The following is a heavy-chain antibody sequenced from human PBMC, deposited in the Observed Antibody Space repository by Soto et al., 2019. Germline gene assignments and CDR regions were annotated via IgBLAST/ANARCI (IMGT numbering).Heavy chain of an antibody. J-gene: IGHJ5*02. CDR2: IKSKTDGGTT. CDR3: TTDSNAFMVRGVFWLNWFDP. D-gene: IGHD3-10*01. Sequence: EVQLVESGGGLVKPGGSLRLSCAASGFTFSNAWMSWVRQAPGKGLEWVGRIKSKTDGGTTDYAAPAKGRFTISRDDSKNTLYLQMNSLKPEDTAVYYCTTDSNAFMVRGVFWLNWFDPWGQGTLVTVSS. CDR1: GFTFSNAW. V-gene: IGHV3-15*01.